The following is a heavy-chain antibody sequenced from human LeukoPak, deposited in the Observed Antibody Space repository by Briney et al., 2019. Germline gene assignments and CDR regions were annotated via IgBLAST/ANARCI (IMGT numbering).Heavy chain of an antibody. Sequence: SETLSLTCTVSGYSISSGYYWGWIRQPPGKGLEWIGSIYHSGSTYYNPSLKSRVTISVDTSKNQFSLKLSSVTAADTAVYYCARELTVTTTYYYYMDVWGKGTTVTVSS. D-gene: IGHD4-17*01. CDR3: ARELTVTTTYYYYMDV. CDR1: GYSISSGYY. J-gene: IGHJ6*03. CDR2: IYHSGST. V-gene: IGHV4-38-2*02.